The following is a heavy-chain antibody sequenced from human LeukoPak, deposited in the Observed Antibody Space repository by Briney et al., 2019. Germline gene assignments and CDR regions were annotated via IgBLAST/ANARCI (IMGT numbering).Heavy chain of an antibody. D-gene: IGHD3-22*01. CDR1: GGSFSGYY. Sequence: SETLSLTCAVYGGSFSGYYWIRQPPGKGLEWIGEINHSGSTNYNPSLKSRVTISVDTSKNQFSLKLSSVTAADTAVYYCARGQVLRYYDSSGIIDYRGQGTLVTVSS. CDR3: ARGQVLRYYDSSGIIDY. J-gene: IGHJ4*02. CDR2: INHSGST. V-gene: IGHV4-34*01.